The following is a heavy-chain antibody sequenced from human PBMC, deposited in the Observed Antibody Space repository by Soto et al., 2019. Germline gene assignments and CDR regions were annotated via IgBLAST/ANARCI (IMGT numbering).Heavy chain of an antibody. CDR2: IYWDDVQ. V-gene: IGHV2-5*02. Sequence: QITLRESGPTLVKPTQTPTLTCTISGFSLSTSGVGVGWIRQPPGKSLEWLALIYWDDVQRYSPSLKTRLTITKDTSRSHVVLTMTNRDPVDTATYYCAPSPCSGGTCYPFDYWGQGTLVTVSS. CDR1: GFSLSTSGVG. J-gene: IGHJ4*02. D-gene: IGHD2-15*01. CDR3: APSPCSGGTCYPFDY.